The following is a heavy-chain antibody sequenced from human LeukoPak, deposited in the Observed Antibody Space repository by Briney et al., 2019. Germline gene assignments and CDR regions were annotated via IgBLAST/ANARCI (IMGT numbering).Heavy chain of an antibody. J-gene: IGHJ4*02. CDR2: IYPGDSDT. CDR1: GYSFTSSW. V-gene: IGHV5-51*07. CDR3: AARVGTTTFDY. Sequence: GESLKISCKGSGYSFTSSWIGWVHQMPGKGLEWMGIIYPGDSDTRYSPSFQGQVTISADKSISTAYLQWSSLKASDTAIYYCAARVGTTTFDYWGQGTLVTVSS. D-gene: IGHD1-26*01.